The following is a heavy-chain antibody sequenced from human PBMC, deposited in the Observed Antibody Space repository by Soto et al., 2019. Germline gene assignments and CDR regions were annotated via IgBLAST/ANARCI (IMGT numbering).Heavy chain of an antibody. CDR1: GGSISSGYYY. CDR2: IYYSGST. CDR3: ARVWVYGDAFDI. V-gene: IGHV4-61*01. D-gene: IGHD3-16*01. Sequence: SETLSLTCSVSGGSISSGYYYWSWIRQPPGKGLEWIGYIYYSGSTNYNPSLKSRVTISVDTSKNQFSLKLSSVTAADTAVYYCARVWVYGDAFDIWGQGTMVTVSS. J-gene: IGHJ3*02.